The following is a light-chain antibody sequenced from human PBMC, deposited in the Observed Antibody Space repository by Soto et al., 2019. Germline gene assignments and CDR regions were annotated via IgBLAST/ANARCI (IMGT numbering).Light chain of an antibody. V-gene: IGLV2-8*01. Sequence: QSALTQPPSASGSPGQSVTISCTGTSSDVGNYNYVSWYQHHPGKAPKVIIYAVSKRPSGVPDRFSGSKSGNTASLTVSGLQADDEADYYCSSYAGRNSYVFGTGTKLTVL. CDR2: AVS. CDR3: SSYAGRNSYV. CDR1: SSDVGNYNY. J-gene: IGLJ1*01.